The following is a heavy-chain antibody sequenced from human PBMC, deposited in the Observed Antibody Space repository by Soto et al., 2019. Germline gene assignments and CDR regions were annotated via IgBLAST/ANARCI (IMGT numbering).Heavy chain of an antibody. CDR3: AKKGLGSLATYCTTGDCHYAFDV. V-gene: IGHV3-23*01. CDR2: ISGGGDGT. CDR1: GFTFYNYA. J-gene: IGHJ3*01. Sequence: EVQLLESGGGLVRPGGSLRLSCAASGFTFYNYAMNWVRQAPGKGLEWVSTISGGGDGTYYADSVKGRFTISRDNSRKPVYLQMNSLRAEDTAVYYCAKKGLGSLATYCTTGDCHYAFDVWGQGTLVTVSS. D-gene: IGHD2-8*01.